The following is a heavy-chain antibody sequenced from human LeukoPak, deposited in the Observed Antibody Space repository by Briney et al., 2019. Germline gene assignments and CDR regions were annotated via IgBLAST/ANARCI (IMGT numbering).Heavy chain of an antibody. CDR3: ARGDDSSGYYYGVAY. J-gene: IGHJ4*02. D-gene: IGHD3-22*01. V-gene: IGHV3-21*04. CDR1: GFTFSSYS. Sequence: GGSLRLSCAASGFTFSSYSMNWVRQAPGKGLEWVSSISSSSSYIYYADSVKGRFTTSRDNAKNSLYLQMNSLRAEDTAVYYCARGDDSSGYYYGVAYWGQGTLVTVSS. CDR2: ISSSSSYI.